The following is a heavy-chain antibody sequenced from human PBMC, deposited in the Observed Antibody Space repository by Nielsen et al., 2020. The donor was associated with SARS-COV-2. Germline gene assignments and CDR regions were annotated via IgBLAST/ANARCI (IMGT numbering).Heavy chain of an antibody. J-gene: IGHJ5*02. CDR1: GYTFTSYD. CDR3: AREDVGRDGTSWLDH. V-gene: IGHV1-8*01. CDR2: MNPNSGNT. Sequence: ASVKVSCKASGYTFTSYDINWVRQATGQGLEWMGWMNPNSGNTGYAQKFQGRLTVTRNTSISTVYMELSSLRSDDTAVYFCAREDVGRDGTSWLDHWGQGALVTVSS. D-gene: IGHD5-24*01.